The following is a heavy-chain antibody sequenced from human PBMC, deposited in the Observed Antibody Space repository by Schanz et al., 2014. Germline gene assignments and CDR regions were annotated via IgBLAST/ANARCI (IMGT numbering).Heavy chain of an antibody. D-gene: IGHD6-19*01. J-gene: IGHJ4*02. Sequence: EQLVESGGGAVQPGRSLRLSCAASGFTFSSYAVDWIRQAPGQGLEWVGRIKSKTDGGTTDYAAPVKGRFTISRDDSKNTLFLQMNSLKTEDTAVYYCTTYCDGGCAIDNWGQGALVTVSS. CDR3: TTYCDGGCAIDN. CDR2: IKSKTDGGTT. CDR1: GFTFSSYA. V-gene: IGHV3-15*01.